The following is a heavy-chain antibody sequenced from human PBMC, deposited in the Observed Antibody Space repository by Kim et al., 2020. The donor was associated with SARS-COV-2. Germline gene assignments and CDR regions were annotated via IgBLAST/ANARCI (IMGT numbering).Heavy chain of an antibody. CDR3: AKERGSLIDYVDY. D-gene: IGHD3-16*01. V-gene: IGHV3-30*02. J-gene: IGHJ4*02. Sequence: YAESGKGRFTISRDKCKNTQYLKMNSRRAEDTAVYYCAKERGSLIDYVDYWGQGTLVTVSS.